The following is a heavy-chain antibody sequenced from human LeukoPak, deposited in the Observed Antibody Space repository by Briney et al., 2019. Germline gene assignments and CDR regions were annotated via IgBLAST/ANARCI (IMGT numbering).Heavy chain of an antibody. CDR2: ITWGGDST. V-gene: IGHV3-43D*03. Sequence: GGSLRLSCAASGFTFDDYAMHWVRQAPGKGLEWVSLITWGGDSTYYADSVKGRFTISRDNSKNYLYLQMNSLRAEDTALYYCAKGTSSWHEFDSWGQGTLVTVSS. D-gene: IGHD6-13*01. J-gene: IGHJ4*02. CDR3: AKGTSSWHEFDS. CDR1: GFTFDDYA.